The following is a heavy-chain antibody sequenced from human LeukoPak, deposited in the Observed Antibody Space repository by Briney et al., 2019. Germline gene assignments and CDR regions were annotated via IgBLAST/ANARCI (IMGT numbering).Heavy chain of an antibody. CDR1: GGSFSGYY. V-gene: IGHV4-34*01. CDR3: ARGNDYVWGSYRYRGTFDY. D-gene: IGHD3-16*02. J-gene: IGHJ4*02. Sequence: SETLSLTCAVYGGSFSGYYWSWIRQPPGKGREWIGEINHSGSTNYNPSLKSRVTISVDTSKNQFSLKPSSVTAADTAVYYCARGNDYVWGSYRYRGTFDYWGQGTLVTVSS. CDR2: INHSGST.